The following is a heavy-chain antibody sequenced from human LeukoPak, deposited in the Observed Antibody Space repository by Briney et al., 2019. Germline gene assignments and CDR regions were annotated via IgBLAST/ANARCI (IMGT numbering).Heavy chain of an antibody. V-gene: IGHV1-46*01. CDR1: GYTFTSYY. D-gene: IGHD3-22*01. Sequence: GASVKVSCKASGYTFTSYYMHWVRQAPGQGLEWMGIINPSGGSTSYAQKFQGRVTMTRDTSTSTVYMELSSLRSEDTAVYYCARDQDYYDSSGYSKSDYYFDYWGQGTLVTVSS. CDR2: INPSGGST. CDR3: ARDQDYYDSSGYSKSDYYFDY. J-gene: IGHJ4*02.